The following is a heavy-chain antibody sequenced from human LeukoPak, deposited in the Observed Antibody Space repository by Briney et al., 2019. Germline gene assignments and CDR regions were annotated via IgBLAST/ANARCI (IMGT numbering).Heavy chain of an antibody. D-gene: IGHD1-26*01. Sequence: SVKVSCKASGGTFSSYAISWVRQAPGQGLEWMGGIIPIFGTANYAQKFQGRVTITTDESTSTAYMEPSSLRSEDTAVYYCARSVSGSYYDYYYYMDVWGKGTTVTVSS. V-gene: IGHV1-69*05. J-gene: IGHJ6*03. CDR1: GGTFSSYA. CDR3: ARSVSGSYYDYYYYMDV. CDR2: IIPIFGTA.